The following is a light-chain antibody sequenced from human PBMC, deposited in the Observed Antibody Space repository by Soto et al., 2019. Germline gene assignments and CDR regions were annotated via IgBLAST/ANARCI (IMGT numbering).Light chain of an antibody. CDR2: SAS. J-gene: IGKJ1*01. CDR3: QKYNIAPSWT. CDR1: QGFSNY. Sequence: DIQMTQSPSSLSASVGDRVTITCRASQGFSNYLACYQRKPGKVPDLLISSASTLQSGAPSRFSGSGSGTDFTPTISSLQPEDVATYYCQKYNIAPSWTFGQGTKVEIK. V-gene: IGKV1-27*01.